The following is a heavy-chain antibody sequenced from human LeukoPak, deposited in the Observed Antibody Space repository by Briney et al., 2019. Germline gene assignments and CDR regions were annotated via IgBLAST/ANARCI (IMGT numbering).Heavy chain of an antibody. Sequence: GGSLRLSCAASGFTFSGSAMHWVRQASGKGLEWVGRIRSKANSYATAYAASVKGRFTISRDNAKNSLYLQMNSLRAEDTAVYYCARTPTYYYGSGSSQDAYYFDYWGQGTLVTVSS. CDR1: GFTFSGSA. CDR3: ARTPTYYYGSGSSQDAYYFDY. J-gene: IGHJ4*02. V-gene: IGHV3-73*01. CDR2: IRSKANSYAT. D-gene: IGHD3-10*01.